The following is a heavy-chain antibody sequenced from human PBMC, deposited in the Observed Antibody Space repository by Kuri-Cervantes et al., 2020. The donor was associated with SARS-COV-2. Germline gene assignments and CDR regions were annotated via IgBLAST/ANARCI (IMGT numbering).Heavy chain of an antibody. CDR2: INTNTGNP. D-gene: IGHD4-11*01. CDR3: ARDHDYKDQYYYYYYMDV. Sequence: ASVKVSCKASGYTFTSYAMNWVRQAPGQGLEWMGWINTNTGNPTYAQGFTGRFVFSLDTPVSTAYLQISSLKAEDTAVYYCARDHDYKDQYYYYYYMDVWGKGTTVTVSS. CDR1: GYTFTSYA. V-gene: IGHV7-4-1*02. J-gene: IGHJ6*03.